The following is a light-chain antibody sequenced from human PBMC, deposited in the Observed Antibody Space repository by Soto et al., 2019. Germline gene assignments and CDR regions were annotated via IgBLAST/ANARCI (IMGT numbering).Light chain of an antibody. CDR2: GAS. J-gene: IGKJ1*01. Sequence: EIEMTQSPSTLSLASGERVTLSCRASESVSTNLAWYQQKAGQAPRLLIYGASTRASGIPARFSGSGSGTEFTLTISSLQSEDFAVYYCQQYNNWAWTFGQGTKVDIK. V-gene: IGKV3-15*01. CDR1: ESVSTN. CDR3: QQYNNWAWT.